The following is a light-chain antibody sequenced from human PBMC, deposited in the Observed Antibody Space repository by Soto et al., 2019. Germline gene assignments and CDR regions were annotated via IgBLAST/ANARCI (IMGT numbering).Light chain of an antibody. Sequence: DIQMTQSPSSLSASVGDRVTITCRASQGITYYLAWFQQKPGKAPKSLIYGASSLQSGVPSRFNGSGFGTDFSLTICSLQPEDIATYYCHQYDSYPRTFGPGTKVEIK. J-gene: IGKJ3*01. CDR2: GAS. V-gene: IGKV1-16*01. CDR3: HQYDSYPRT. CDR1: QGITYY.